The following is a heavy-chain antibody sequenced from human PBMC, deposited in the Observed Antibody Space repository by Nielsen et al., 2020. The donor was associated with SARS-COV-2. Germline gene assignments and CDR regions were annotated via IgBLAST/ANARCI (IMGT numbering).Heavy chain of an antibody. J-gene: IGHJ5*02. CDR2: ITPSGGST. D-gene: IGHD3-22*01. CDR3: ARDPRGGYYDSSGYTNWFDP. Sequence: ASVKVSCKASGYTFTRYNMHWVRQAPGQGLEWMGIITPSGGSTSYAQKFQGRVTMTRDTSTSTVYMELSTLRSEDTAVYYCARDPRGGYYDSSGYTNWFDPWGQGTLVTVSS. V-gene: IGHV1-46*01. CDR1: GYTFTRYN.